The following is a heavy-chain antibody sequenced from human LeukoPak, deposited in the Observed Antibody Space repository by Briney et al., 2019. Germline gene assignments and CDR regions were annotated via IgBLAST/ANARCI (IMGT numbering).Heavy chain of an antibody. V-gene: IGHV3-7*01. D-gene: IGHD3-10*01. CDR2: IKQDGSEK. CDR1: GFTFSYSA. J-gene: IGHJ4*02. Sequence: PGGSLRLSCEASGFTFSYSAMSWVRQAPGKGLEWVANIKQDGSEKYYLDSVKGRFTISRDNSKNSLYLQMNSLKAEDTAVYYCVSREASMVRSHWGQGTLVTVSS. CDR3: VSREASMVRSH.